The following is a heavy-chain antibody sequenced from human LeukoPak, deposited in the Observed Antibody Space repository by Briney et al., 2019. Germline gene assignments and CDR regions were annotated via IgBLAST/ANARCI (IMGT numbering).Heavy chain of an antibody. J-gene: IGHJ4*02. V-gene: IGHV1-2*02. Sequence: ASVTVSCKASGYTFTDYYMHWVRQAPGQGGEGMGWINPNSGGTNYAQKFQGRVTMTRDTSISTAYMELSRLRSDDTAVYYCARVLGDYDFWSGYGPGDYWGQGTLVTVSS. D-gene: IGHD3-3*01. CDR3: ARVLGDYDFWSGYGPGDY. CDR2: INPNSGGT. CDR1: GYTFTDYY.